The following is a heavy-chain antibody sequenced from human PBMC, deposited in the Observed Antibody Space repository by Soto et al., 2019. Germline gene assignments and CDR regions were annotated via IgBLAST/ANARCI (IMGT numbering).Heavy chain of an antibody. V-gene: IGHV1-3*01. CDR3: AREERGDWNYFDY. J-gene: IGHJ4*02. CDR2: INAGNGNT. Sequence: ASVKVSCKASGYTFTSYAMHWVRQAPGQRLEWMGWINAGNGNTKYSQKFQGRVTITRDTSASTAYMELSSLRSEDTAVYYCAREERGDWNYFDYWGQGTLVTVSS. D-gene: IGHD1-1*01. CDR1: GYTFTSYA.